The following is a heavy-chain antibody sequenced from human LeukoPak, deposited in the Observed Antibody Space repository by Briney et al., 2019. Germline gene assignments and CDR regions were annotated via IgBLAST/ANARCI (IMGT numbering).Heavy chain of an antibody. CDR1: GGSISSYY. D-gene: IGHD3-10*01. CDR3: ARGGYYGSGNDFRFDP. V-gene: IGHV4-59*01. J-gene: IGHJ5*02. CDR2: IYYSGST. Sequence: SETLSLTCTVSGGSISSYYWSWIRQPPGKGLEWIRYIYYSGSTNYKPSLKSRVTISVDTSKNQSSLKLSSVTAADTAVYYCARGGYYGSGNDFRFDPWGQGTLVTVSS.